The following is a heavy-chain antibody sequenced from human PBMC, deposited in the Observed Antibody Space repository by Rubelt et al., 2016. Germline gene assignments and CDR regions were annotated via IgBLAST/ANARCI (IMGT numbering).Heavy chain of an antibody. CDR3: AKVSGSNNGAFDY. D-gene: IGHD2-8*01. CDR2: INDGGDNA. CDR1: GFSFSNYA. Sequence: EVQLLESGGGLVQPGGSLRLSCAASGFSFSNYAMSWVRQAPGKGPEWVSGINDGGDNAYYADSVKGRFTFSRDNSENTLYVQMNSLRAEDTAVYYCAKVSGSNNGAFDYWGQGTLVTVSS. V-gene: IGHV3-23*01. J-gene: IGHJ4*02.